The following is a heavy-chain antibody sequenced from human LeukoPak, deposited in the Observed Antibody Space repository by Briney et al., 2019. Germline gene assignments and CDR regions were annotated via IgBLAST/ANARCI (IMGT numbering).Heavy chain of an antibody. V-gene: IGHV6-1*01. Sequence: SQTLSLTSAISGDSVSSNSVIWNWIRQSPSGGLEWLARTYYRYKWYYDYAVSVKSRATINPDISQNQFSLHLTSVTPEDTTVYYCARARSGVEYYFDYWGQGTLVTVSS. CDR3: ARARSGVEYYFDY. J-gene: IGHJ4*02. D-gene: IGHD3-10*01. CDR2: TYYRYKWYY. CDR1: GDSVSSNSVI.